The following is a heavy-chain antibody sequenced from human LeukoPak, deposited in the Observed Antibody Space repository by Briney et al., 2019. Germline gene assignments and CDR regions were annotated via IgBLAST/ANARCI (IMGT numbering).Heavy chain of an antibody. V-gene: IGHV1-8*01. J-gene: IGHJ4*02. Sequence: ASVKVSCKASGYTFTSNDINWVRQAPGQGLEWLGWMNPNSGNAGYAQKFQGRASMTRNTSITTAYMELSSLRSEDTAVYYCARGPWLRGVYWGQGTLVTVSS. CDR2: MNPNSGNA. CDR1: GYTFTSND. CDR3: ARGPWLRGVY. D-gene: IGHD5-12*01.